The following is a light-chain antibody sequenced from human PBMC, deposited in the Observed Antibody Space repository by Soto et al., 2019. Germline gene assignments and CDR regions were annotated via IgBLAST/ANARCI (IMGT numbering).Light chain of an antibody. CDR1: QSVSSSY. Sequence: EIVLTQSPGTLSLSPGERATLSCRASQSVSSSYLAWYQQKPGQAPRLLIYDASNGATGIPARFSGSGSGTDFTLTISNLEPEDFAVYYCQQRSNWPLTFGGGTKV. V-gene: IGKV3D-20*02. J-gene: IGKJ4*01. CDR2: DAS. CDR3: QQRSNWPLT.